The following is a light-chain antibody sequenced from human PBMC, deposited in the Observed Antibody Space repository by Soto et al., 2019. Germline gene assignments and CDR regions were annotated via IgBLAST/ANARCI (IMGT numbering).Light chain of an antibody. CDR1: SGSIASNY. J-gene: IGLJ3*02. CDR3: QSYDSSYWV. CDR2: EDN. V-gene: IGLV6-57*01. Sequence: NFMLTQPHSVSESPGKTVTISCTRSSGSIASNYVQWYQQRPGSSPTTVISEDNQRPSGVPDRFSGSIDSSSNSASLTISGLKTEDEADYYCQSYDSSYWVFGGGTKLTVL.